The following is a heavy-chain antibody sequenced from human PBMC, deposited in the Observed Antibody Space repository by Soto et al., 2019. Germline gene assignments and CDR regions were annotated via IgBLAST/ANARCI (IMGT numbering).Heavy chain of an antibody. J-gene: IGHJ4*02. CDR1: GDSVSSNSAA. D-gene: IGHD4-17*01. CDR3: AREGDYGDYFNYFHY. Sequence: QVQLQQSGPGLVKPSQTLSLTCAISGDSVSSNSAAWPWIRQSPSRGLEGLGRTYYRSKWYNEDAVSVNSRITIIPATSKNQFSLQLNSVTPEDTAVYYGAREGDYGDYFNYFHYWCQGALVTVSS. CDR2: TYYRSKWYN. V-gene: IGHV6-1*01.